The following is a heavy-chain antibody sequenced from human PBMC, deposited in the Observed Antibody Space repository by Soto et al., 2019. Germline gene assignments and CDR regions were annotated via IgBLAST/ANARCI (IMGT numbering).Heavy chain of an antibody. J-gene: IGHJ4*02. Sequence: CVVTDCRYSLKSDRQATGKGLEWVSSMSSSSTYIYYADSVKGRFTISRDKAKNSVYLQMNSLRAEDTAVYYCAREALVVSATMHFASWGTGTLVTVYS. D-gene: IGHD2-15*01. V-gene: IGHV3-21*01. CDR1: VVTDCRYS. CDR2: MSSSSTYI. CDR3: AREALVVSATMHFAS.